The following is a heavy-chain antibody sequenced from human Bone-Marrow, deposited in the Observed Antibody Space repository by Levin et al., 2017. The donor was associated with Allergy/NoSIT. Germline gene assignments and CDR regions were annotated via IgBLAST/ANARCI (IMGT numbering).Heavy chain of an antibody. CDR1: GGSISTFY. CDR3: ARHHCSSARCHLYFDL. Sequence: SETLSLTCTVSGGSISTFYRSWIRQPPGKGLEWIGYIQNSGSINYSPSLKSRATLSVDTSKNQFSLRLTSVTAADAAVYYCARHHCSSARCHLYFDLWGRGTLVTVSS. CDR2: IQNSGSI. V-gene: IGHV4-59*08. J-gene: IGHJ2*01. D-gene: IGHD2-2*01.